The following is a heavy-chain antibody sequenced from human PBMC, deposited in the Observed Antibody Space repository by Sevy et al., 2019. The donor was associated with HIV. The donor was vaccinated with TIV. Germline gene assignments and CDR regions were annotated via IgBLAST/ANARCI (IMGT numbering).Heavy chain of an antibody. J-gene: IGHJ4*02. CDR1: GYIFTSYG. CDR3: ARDRDYDYIWGTFPYRDF. D-gene: IGHD3-16*01. V-gene: IGHV1-18*01. Sequence: ASVKVSCKASGYIFTSYGISWVRQAPGRGLEWVGWISPHKGTTNYAQKFQGRVTMTTDTSTFTVYMQLRSLRSDDTAIFYCARDRDYDYIWGTFPYRDFWGQGTLVTVSS. CDR2: ISPHKGTT.